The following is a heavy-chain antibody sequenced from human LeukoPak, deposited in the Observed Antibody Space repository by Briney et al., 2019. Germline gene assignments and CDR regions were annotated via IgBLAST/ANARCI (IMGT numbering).Heavy chain of an antibody. CDR3: ASTERNYAR. CDR2: IYYSGST. CDR1: GGSISSGGYS. V-gene: IGHV4-30-4*07. D-gene: IGHD1-7*01. Sequence: SQTLSLTCAVSGGSISSGGYSWSWIRQPPGKGLEWIGYIYYSGSTNYNPSLKSRVTISLGTSKNQFSLKLTSVTAADTAVYYCASTERNYARWGQGTLVTVSS. J-gene: IGHJ4*02.